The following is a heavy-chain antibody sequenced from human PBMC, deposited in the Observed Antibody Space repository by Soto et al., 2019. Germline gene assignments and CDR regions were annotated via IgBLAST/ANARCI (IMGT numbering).Heavy chain of an antibody. V-gene: IGHV3-30-3*01. D-gene: IGHD3-10*01. CDR3: ARDGRLLWFGETQNYFDY. CDR2: ISYDGSNK. J-gene: IGHJ4*02. CDR1: GFTFSSYA. Sequence: QVQLVESGGGVVQPGRSLRLSCAASGFTFSSYAMHWVRQAPGKGLEWVAVISYDGSNKYYADSVKGRFTISRDNSKNTLYLKMNSLRAEDTAVYYCARDGRLLWFGETQNYFDYWGQGTLVTVSS.